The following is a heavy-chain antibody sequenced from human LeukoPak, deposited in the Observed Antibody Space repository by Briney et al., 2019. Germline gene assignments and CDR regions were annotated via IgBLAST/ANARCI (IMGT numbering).Heavy chain of an antibody. CDR1: GGSINNYY. J-gene: IGHJ6*03. Sequence: PSETLSLTCTVSGGSINNYYWSWIRQPAGKGLECIGRISNSGSTNYNPSLKSRVTMSIDTSKNQFSLKVSAVTAADTAVYYCARADYSSSWSHESFYMDVWGKGTTVTVSS. D-gene: IGHD6-13*01. V-gene: IGHV4-4*07. CDR2: ISNSGST. CDR3: ARADYSSSWSHESFYMDV.